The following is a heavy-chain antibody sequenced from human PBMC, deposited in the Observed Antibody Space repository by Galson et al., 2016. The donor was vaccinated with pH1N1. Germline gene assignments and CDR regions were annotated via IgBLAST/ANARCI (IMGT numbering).Heavy chain of an antibody. D-gene: IGHD7-27*01. Sequence: VSCKASGYIFTRDYFHWVRQAPGQGLEWMGVIDPSNGGTTFAQKFQGLVTMTRDTSTSTAYMEVSGLKSDDTAVYYCIRDLGRLRDFWGQGTLVTVSS. CDR3: IRDLGRLRDF. CDR1: GYIFTRDY. J-gene: IGHJ4*02. CDR2: IDPSNGGT. V-gene: IGHV1-46*03.